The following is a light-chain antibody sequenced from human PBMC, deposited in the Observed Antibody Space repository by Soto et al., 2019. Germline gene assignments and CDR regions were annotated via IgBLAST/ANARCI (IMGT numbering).Light chain of an antibody. CDR1: QSISKY. J-gene: IGKJ4*01. Sequence: VLTQSPATLSLSPGEGASLSCRASQSISKYLAWYQQKPGQAPRLLIYDATNRATGIPARFSGSGYGTDFTRTISSLEPEDFAVYFCQERSHWPSLTCGGGTKVEI. CDR3: QERSHWPSLT. V-gene: IGKV3-11*01. CDR2: DAT.